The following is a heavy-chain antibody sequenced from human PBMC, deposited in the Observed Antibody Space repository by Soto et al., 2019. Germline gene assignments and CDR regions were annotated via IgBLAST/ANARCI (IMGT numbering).Heavy chain of an antibody. Sequence: SVKVSCKASGYTFTSYAMHWVRQAPGQRLEWMGWIIPMVDIADYAQKFQGRVTITADKSTSTAYMELRSLRSDDTAVYYCARDRGSYALDYWGQGTLVTVSS. V-gene: IGHV1-69*10. CDR3: ARDRGSYALDY. J-gene: IGHJ4*02. D-gene: IGHD1-26*01. CDR1: GYTFTSYA. CDR2: IIPMVDIA.